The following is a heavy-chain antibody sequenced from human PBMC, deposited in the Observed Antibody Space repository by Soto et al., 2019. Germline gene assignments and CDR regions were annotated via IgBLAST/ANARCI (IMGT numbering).Heavy chain of an antibody. CDR1: GYTFSTYT. Sequence: QVQLVQSGAEVKQPGASVKVSCKASGYTFSTYTMHWVRQAPGQRFEWMGWVNAGNGDTRYSQKFQGRVTITRDTFATTGYMELSSLTSEDTAVYYCARASSHHDGFDMWGQGTKVTVSS. CDR2: VNAGNGDT. J-gene: IGHJ3*02. CDR3: ARASSHHDGFDM. V-gene: IGHV1-3*01.